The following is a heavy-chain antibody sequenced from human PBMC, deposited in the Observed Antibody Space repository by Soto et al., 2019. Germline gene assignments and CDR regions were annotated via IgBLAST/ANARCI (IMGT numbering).Heavy chain of an antibody. CDR2: IHHRGGI. Sequence: QVQLQESGPGLVKPSGTLSLTCAVSGDSMSSADWWSWVRQPPGKGLEWIGEIHHRGGINYHPSLRSRVTISVDMSKNQFSLNLSSVTAADTAVYFCVCNGYYSLDHWGQGTLVIVSP. J-gene: IGHJ4*02. V-gene: IGHV4-4*02. CDR1: GDSMSSADW. D-gene: IGHD6-25*01. CDR3: VCNGYYSLDH.